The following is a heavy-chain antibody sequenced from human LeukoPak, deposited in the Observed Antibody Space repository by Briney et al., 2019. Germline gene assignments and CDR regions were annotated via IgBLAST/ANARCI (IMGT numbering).Heavy chain of an antibody. D-gene: IGHD3-10*01. J-gene: IGHJ4*02. CDR2: IYYSGST. V-gene: IGHV4-59*06. Sequence: SETLSLTCTVSGAFISSYFWSWIRQPPGKGLEWIGYIYYSGSTYYNPSLKSRVTISVDTSKNQFSLKLSSVTAADTAVYYCAREVVRGVIDYWGQGTLVTVSS. CDR1: GAFISSYF. CDR3: AREVVRGVIDY.